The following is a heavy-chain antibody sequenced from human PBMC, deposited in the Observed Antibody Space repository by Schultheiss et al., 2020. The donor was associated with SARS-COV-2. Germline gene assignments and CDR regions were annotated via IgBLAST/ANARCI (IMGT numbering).Heavy chain of an antibody. CDR2: LSGGAGST. CDR1: GFTFSRYW. CDR3: ARGRGALGTGVDV. V-gene: IGHV3-23*01. Sequence: SCAASGFTFSRYWMYWVRQPPGKGLGGVSGLSGGAGSTYYVDSVKGRFTISRDNSKNTLYLQMNSLRAEDTAVYYCARGRGALGTGVDVWGQGTTVTVSS. J-gene: IGHJ6*02. D-gene: IGHD1-14*01.